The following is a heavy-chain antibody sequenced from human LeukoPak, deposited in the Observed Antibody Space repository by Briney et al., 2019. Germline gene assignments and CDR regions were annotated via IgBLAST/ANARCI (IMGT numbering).Heavy chain of an antibody. CDR2: IKQVGGEK. CDR3: ARDRSHLKRFYGMDV. Sequence: GGSLRLSCAASGFIFNKYSMSWVRQIPGEGLEWVATIKQVGGEKDYGDSVKGRFSISRDNAKNSLYLQMNGLRAEDTAVYYCARDRSHLKRFYGMDVWGQGTAVTVSS. CDR1: GFIFNKYS. J-gene: IGHJ6*02. V-gene: IGHV3-7*01.